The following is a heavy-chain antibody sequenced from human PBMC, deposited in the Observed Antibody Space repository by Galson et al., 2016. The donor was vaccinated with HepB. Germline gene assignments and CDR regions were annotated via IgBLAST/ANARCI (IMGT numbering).Heavy chain of an antibody. CDR2: IWYDGSNK. CDR3: ARGGFKEYYDSSGYYLDY. J-gene: IGHJ4*02. Sequence: SLRLSCAASGFTFSSYGMHWVRQAPGKGLEWVAVIWYDGSNKYYADSVKGRFTISRDTSKNTLYLQMNSLRAEDTAVYYCARGGFKEYYDSSGYYLDYWGQGTLVTVSS. V-gene: IGHV3-33*01. D-gene: IGHD3-22*01. CDR1: GFTFSSYG.